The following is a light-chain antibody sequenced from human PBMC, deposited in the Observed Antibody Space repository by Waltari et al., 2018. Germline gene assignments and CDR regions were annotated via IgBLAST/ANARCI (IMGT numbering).Light chain of an antibody. CDR2: ATS. J-gene: IGKJ3*01. CDR3: QQSFNTPFT. Sequence: DVQLTQSPSSLSASVGDRVTTTCRTRDSISTYLNWYQHKPGSAPKLLIYATSSLQSGVPSRFSGSGSGTEFTLTITSLQPEDFASYYCQQSFNTPFTFGPGTKVDIK. V-gene: IGKV1-39*01. CDR1: DSISTY.